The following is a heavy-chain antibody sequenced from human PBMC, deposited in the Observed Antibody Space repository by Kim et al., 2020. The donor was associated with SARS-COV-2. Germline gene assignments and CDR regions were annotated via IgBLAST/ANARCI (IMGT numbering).Heavy chain of an antibody. D-gene: IGHD6-19*01. CDR3: ARDGDLYSSGKDAFDI. J-gene: IGHJ3*02. CDR1: GFTFSSYW. CDR2: IKQDGNQK. V-gene: IGHV3-7*01. Sequence: GGSLRLSCAASGFTFSSYWMTWVRQAPGKGLEWVANIKQDGNQKYYVDSVKGRFTISRDNAKNSLYLQMNGLRAEDTAVDYCARDGDLYSSGKDAFDIWG.